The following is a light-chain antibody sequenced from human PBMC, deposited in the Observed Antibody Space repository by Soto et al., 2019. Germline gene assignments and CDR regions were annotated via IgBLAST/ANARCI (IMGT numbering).Light chain of an antibody. Sequence: EIVLTQSPGTLSLSPGERATLSCRASQSVSSNSLAWYQQKPGQAPRRLIYGASSRATGIPDRFSGSGSGTDFALTISRLEPEDFAVYYCQLYGTSPGFTFGPGTKVDI. CDR1: QSVSSNS. J-gene: IGKJ3*01. CDR2: GAS. CDR3: QLYGTSPGFT. V-gene: IGKV3-20*01.